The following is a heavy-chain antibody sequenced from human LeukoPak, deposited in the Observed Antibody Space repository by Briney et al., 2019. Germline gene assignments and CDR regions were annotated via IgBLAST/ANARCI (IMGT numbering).Heavy chain of an antibody. CDR2: IYSGGST. Sequence: GGSLRLSCAASGFTFSSYAMSWVRQAPGKGLEWVSVIYSGGSTYYTDSVKGRFTISRDNSKNTLYLQMNSLRAEDTAVYYCARDPRYSRSGYFDYWGQGTLVTVSS. D-gene: IGHD3-3*01. CDR3: ARDPRYSRSGYFDY. CDR1: GFTFSSYA. V-gene: IGHV3-53*01. J-gene: IGHJ4*02.